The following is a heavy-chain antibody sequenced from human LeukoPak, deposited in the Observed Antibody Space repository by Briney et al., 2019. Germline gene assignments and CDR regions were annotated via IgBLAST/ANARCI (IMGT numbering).Heavy chain of an antibody. D-gene: IGHD2-2*01. CDR3: ARDSETPYCSSTSCYGLD. V-gene: IGHV4-61*01. CDR1: GGSVSSGSYY. CDR2: IYYSGST. Sequence: SETLSLTCTVSGGSVSSGSYYWSWIRQPPGTGLEWIGYIYYSGSTNYNPSLKSRVTISVDTSKNQFSLKLSSVTAADTAVYYCARDSETPYCSSTSCYGLDWGQGTWSPSPQ. J-gene: IGHJ4*02.